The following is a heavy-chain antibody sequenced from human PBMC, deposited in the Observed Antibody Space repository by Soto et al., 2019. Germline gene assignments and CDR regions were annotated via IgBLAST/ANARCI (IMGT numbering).Heavy chain of an antibody. CDR3: ARQVELWWCIDY. CDR2: IYYSGST. V-gene: IGHV4-39*01. J-gene: IGHJ4*02. Sequence: QLQLQESGPGLVKPSETLSLTCTVSGGSISSSSYYWGWIRQPPGKGLEWIGSIYYSGSTYYNPSLKSRVTISVDTSKNQFSLKLSSVTAADTAVYYCARQVELWWCIDYWGQGTLVTVSS. D-gene: IGHD2-21*01. CDR1: GGSISSSSYY.